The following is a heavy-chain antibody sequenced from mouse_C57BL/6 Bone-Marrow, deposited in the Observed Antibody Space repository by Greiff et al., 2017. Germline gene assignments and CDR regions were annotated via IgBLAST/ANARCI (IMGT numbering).Heavy chain of an antibody. CDR3: ARGRFTTVVADYAMDY. J-gene: IGHJ4*01. CDR2: IDPEDGET. CDR1: GFNIKDYY. D-gene: IGHD1-1*01. Sequence: EVQLQQSGAELVKPGASVKLSCTASGFNIKDYYMHWVKQRTEQGLEWIGRIDPEDGETKYAPKFQGKATITADTSSHTAYLQLSSLTSEDTAVYYCARGRFTTVVADYAMDYWGQGTSVTVSS. V-gene: IGHV14-2*01.